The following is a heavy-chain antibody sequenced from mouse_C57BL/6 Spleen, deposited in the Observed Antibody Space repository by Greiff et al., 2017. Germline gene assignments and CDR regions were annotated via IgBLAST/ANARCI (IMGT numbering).Heavy chain of an antibody. J-gene: IGHJ2*01. CDR1: GYTFTSYW. V-gene: IGHV1-64*01. Sequence: QVQLQQPRAELVKPGASVKLSCKASGYTFTSYWMHWVKQRPGQGLEWIGMIHPNSGSTNYNEKFKSKATLTVDKSSSTAYMQLSSLTSEDSAVYYCARSPRWLLDYWGQGTTLTVSS. D-gene: IGHD2-3*01. CDR3: ARSPRWLLDY. CDR2: IHPNSGST.